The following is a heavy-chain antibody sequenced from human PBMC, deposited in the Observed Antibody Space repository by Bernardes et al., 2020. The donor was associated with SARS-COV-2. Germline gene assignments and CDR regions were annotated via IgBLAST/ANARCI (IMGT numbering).Heavy chain of an antibody. D-gene: IGHD5-12*01. CDR2: LSYGGNT. CDR1: GDSINSASYR. V-gene: IGHV4-39*07. J-gene: IGHJ4*02. Sequence: SETLSLTCSVSGDSINSASYRWGWIRQAPGKGLEWIGSLSYGGNTYYTPSLRSRVTMSVDTSKNQFSLKLNSVTAADTAVYYCARDSGDIVTTTERFDHWGQGTLVTVSS. CDR3: ARDSGDIVTTTERFDH.